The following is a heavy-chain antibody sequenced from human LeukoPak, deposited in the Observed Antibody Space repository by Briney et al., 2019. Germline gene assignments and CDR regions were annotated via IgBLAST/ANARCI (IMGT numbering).Heavy chain of an antibody. Sequence: PGGSLRLSCAASGFAFSDYPMNWVRQPPGKGLGWVSTISGSGDTTYYADSVKGRFTISRDNYKNTLFLQVNSLRAEDTAVYYCATKPTYGGYTDYWGQGTLVTVSS. CDR3: ATKPTYGGYTDY. D-gene: IGHD4-17*01. V-gene: IGHV3-23*01. J-gene: IGHJ4*02. CDR1: GFAFSDYP. CDR2: ISGSGDTT.